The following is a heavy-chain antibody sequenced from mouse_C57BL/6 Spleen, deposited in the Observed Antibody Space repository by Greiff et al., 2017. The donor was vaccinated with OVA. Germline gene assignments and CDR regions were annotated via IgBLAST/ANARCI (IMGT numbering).Heavy chain of an antibody. CDR3: ARSRTRYFDV. J-gene: IGHJ1*03. CDR1: GFTFTDYY. Sequence: EVQVVESGGGLVQPGGSLSLSCAASGFTFTDYYMSWVRQPPGKALEWLGFIRNKANGYTTEYSASVKGRFTISRDNSQSILYLQMNALRAEDSATYYCARSRTRYFDVWGTGTTVTVSS. CDR2: IRNKANGYTT. V-gene: IGHV7-3*01.